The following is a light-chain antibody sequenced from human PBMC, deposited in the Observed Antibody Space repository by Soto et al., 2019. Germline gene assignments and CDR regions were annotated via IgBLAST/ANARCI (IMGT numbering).Light chain of an antibody. CDR2: SAS. Sequence: DIQMTQSPSALSAAVGDRVTITCRASRDISNRLGWFQQRPGKAPKRLIYSASGLETGVPSRFSGTGSGTEFTLTISSLQPEDFATYYCQQHASYPRDFGQGTKV. J-gene: IGKJ1*01. CDR3: QQHASYPRD. V-gene: IGKV1-17*03. CDR1: RDISNR.